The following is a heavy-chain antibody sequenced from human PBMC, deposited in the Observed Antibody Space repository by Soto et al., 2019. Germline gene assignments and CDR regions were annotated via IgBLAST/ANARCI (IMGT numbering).Heavy chain of an antibody. D-gene: IGHD1-7*01. CDR1: GGSISSSSYY. CDR2: IYYSGST. Sequence: SETLSLTCTVSGGSISSSSYYWGWIRQPPGKGLEWIGSIYYSGSTYYNPSLKSRVTISVDTSKNQFSLKLSSVTAADTAVYYCARNLITGTTVWYFDLWGRGTLVTVSS. J-gene: IGHJ2*01. CDR3: ARNLITGTTVWYFDL. V-gene: IGHV4-39*01.